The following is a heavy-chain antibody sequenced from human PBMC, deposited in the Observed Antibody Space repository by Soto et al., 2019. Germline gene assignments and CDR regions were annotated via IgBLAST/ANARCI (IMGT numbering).Heavy chain of an antibody. CDR3: VRRVQLVPGPNYYYYGMDV. Sequence: SETLSLTCTVSGGSISSSSYYWGWIRKPPGKGLEWIGSIYYSGSTYYNPSLKSRVTISVDTSKNQFSLKLSSVSASGTAVYYCVRRVQLVPGPNYYYYGMDVLGQGTTITVSS. CDR1: GGSISSSSYY. D-gene: IGHD6-13*01. J-gene: IGHJ6*02. V-gene: IGHV4-39*01. CDR2: IYYSGST.